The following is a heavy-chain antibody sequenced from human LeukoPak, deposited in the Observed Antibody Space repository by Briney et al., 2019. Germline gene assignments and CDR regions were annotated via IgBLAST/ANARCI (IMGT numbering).Heavy chain of an antibody. CDR1: GGSISSGFW. Sequence: NPSETLSLTCVVSGGSISSGFWWSWVRQPPGKGLEWIGEIHHSGSTNYNPSLKSRVTISVDTSKNQFSLKLSSVTAADTAVYYCARGEYYYGSGSYYWDYWGQGTLVTVSS. J-gene: IGHJ4*02. V-gene: IGHV4-4*02. CDR3: ARGEYYYGSGSYYWDY. CDR2: IHHSGST. D-gene: IGHD3-10*01.